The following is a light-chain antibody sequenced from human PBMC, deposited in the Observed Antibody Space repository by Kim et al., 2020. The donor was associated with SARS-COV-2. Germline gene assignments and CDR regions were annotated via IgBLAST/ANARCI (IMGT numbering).Light chain of an antibody. CDR3: MIWHSSAWV. Sequence: TCTLRSGTNVDACRLYWYQQRPGSPPRSPLTHQSDTDNQRRSGVPSRFSGFKDASANAVILLISGLESEDESDYYCMIWHSSAWVFGGGTQLTVL. CDR1: SGTNVDACR. CDR2: HQSDTDN. J-gene: IGLJ3*02. V-gene: IGLV5-45*02.